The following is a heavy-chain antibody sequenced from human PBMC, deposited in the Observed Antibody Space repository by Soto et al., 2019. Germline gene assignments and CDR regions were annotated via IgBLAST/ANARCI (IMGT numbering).Heavy chain of an antibody. CDR1: GYTFTSYD. CDR2: MNPNSGNT. Sequence: ASVKVSCKASGYTFTSYDINWVRQATGQGLEWMGWMNPNSGNTGYAQKFQGRVTMTRNTSISTAYMELSSLRSEDTAVYYCARAPRILLVGYYYYYYMDVWGKGTTVTVSS. V-gene: IGHV1-8*01. J-gene: IGHJ6*03. D-gene: IGHD2-15*01. CDR3: ARAPRILLVGYYYYYYMDV.